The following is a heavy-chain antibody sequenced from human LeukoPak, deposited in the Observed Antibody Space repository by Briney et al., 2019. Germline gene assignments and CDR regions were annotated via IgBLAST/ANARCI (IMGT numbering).Heavy chain of an antibody. Sequence: PGGSLRLSRAASGFTFSSYEMNWVRQAPGKGLEWVSYISSSGSTIYYADSVKGRFTISRDNAKNSLYLQMNSPRAEDTAVYYCASQPSYYDFWSGFSPDYYYMDVWGKGTTVTVSS. CDR1: GFTFSSYE. V-gene: IGHV3-48*03. CDR3: ASQPSYYDFWSGFSPDYYYMDV. D-gene: IGHD3-3*01. CDR2: ISSSGSTI. J-gene: IGHJ6*03.